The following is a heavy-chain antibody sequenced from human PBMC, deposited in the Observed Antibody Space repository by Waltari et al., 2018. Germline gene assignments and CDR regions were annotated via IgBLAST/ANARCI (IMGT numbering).Heavy chain of an antibody. J-gene: IGHJ6*02. D-gene: IGHD3-3*01. V-gene: IGHV1-8*01. CDR3: AFGTTYYDFWSGYIQGGMDV. CDR1: GYTFTSYD. Sequence: QVQLVQSGAEVKKPGASVKVSCKASGYTFTSYDINWVRQATGQGLEWMGWMNPNSGNTGYAQKFQGRVTMTRNTSISTAYMELSSLGSEDTAVYYCAFGTTYYDFWSGYIQGGMDVWGQGTTVTVSS. CDR2: MNPNSGNT.